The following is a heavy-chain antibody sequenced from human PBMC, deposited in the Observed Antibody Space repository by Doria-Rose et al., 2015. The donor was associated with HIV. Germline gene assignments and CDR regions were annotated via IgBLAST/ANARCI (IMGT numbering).Heavy chain of an antibody. CDR3: ARIKSSRWYHKYYFDF. CDR1: GVSLSSPGMG. CDR2: IFSDDER. Sequence: QVQLVQSGPVLVKPTETLTLTCTVSGVSLSSPGMGMGWIRQPPGKALEWLANIFSDDERSYKTSLKSRLTISRRTSKSQVVLTMTDMDPVDTATYYCARIKSSRWYHKYYFDFWGQGTLVIVSA. V-gene: IGHV2-26*01. D-gene: IGHD6-13*01. J-gene: IGHJ4*02.